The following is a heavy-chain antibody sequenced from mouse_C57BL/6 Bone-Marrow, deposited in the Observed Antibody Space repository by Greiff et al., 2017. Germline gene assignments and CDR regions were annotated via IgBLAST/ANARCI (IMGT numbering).Heavy chain of an antibody. D-gene: IGHD2-4*01. J-gene: IGHJ4*01. Sequence: DVMLVESGGGLVKPGGSLKLSCAASGFTFSDYGMHWVRQAPEKGLEWVAYISSGSSTIYYADTVKGRFTISRDNAKNTLFLQMTSLRSEDTAMYYCARFCDYDGFYAMDYWGQGTSVTVSS. CDR2: ISSGSSTI. CDR3: ARFCDYDGFYAMDY. V-gene: IGHV5-17*01. CDR1: GFTFSDYG.